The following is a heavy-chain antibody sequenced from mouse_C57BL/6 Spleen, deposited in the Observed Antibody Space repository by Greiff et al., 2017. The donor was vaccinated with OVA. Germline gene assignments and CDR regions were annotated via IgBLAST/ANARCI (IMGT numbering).Heavy chain of an antibody. V-gene: IGHV1-82*01. CDR3: ARRHGSSSFDV. CDR1: GYAFSSSW. D-gene: IGHD1-1*01. CDR2: IYPGDGDT. Sequence: QVHVKQSGPELVKPGASVKISCKASGYAFSSSWMNWVKQRPGKGLEWIGRIYPGDGDTNYNGKFKGKATLTADKSSSTAYMQLSSLTSEDSAVYFCARRHGSSSFDVWGTGTTVTVSS. J-gene: IGHJ1*03.